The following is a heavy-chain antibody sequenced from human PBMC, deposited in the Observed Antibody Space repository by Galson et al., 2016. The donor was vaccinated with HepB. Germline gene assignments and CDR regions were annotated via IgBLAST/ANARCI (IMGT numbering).Heavy chain of an antibody. V-gene: IGHV3-11*06. CDR1: GFTFSDFY. Sequence: FLRLSCAASGFTFSDFYMSWIRQSPGKGLEWVSFISRYSSYALYADSVKGRFTISRDDARHSLYLQMDSLRAEDTAVYYCAGGSRELLFGSWFDPWAQGTLVTVSS. J-gene: IGHJ5*02. CDR2: ISRYSSYA. D-gene: IGHD1-26*01. CDR3: AGGSRELLFGSWFDP.